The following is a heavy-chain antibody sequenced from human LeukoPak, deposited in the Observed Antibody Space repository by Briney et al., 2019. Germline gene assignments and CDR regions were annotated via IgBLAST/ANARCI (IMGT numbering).Heavy chain of an antibody. J-gene: IGHJ5*02. CDR1: GGTFSSYA. CDR3: AREYSSWPVTTYLNWFDP. Sequence: VKVSCKASGGTFSSYAISWVRQAPGQGLEWMGGIIPIFVTANYAQKFQGRVTITTDESTITAYMELSSLRSEDTAVYYCAREYSSWPVTTYLNWFDPWGQGTLVTVSS. CDR2: IIPIFVTA. D-gene: IGHD4-17*01. V-gene: IGHV1-69*05.